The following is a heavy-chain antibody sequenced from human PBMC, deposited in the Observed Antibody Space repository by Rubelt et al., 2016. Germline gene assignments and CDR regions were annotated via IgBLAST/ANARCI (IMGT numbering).Heavy chain of an antibody. V-gene: IGHV3-48*01. J-gene: IGHJ6*02. Sequence: IYYADSVKGRFTISRDNTKNSLYLQMNSLKTEDTAVYYCTTEQYDLDYYYGMDVWGQGTTVTVSS. CDR2: I. CDR3: TTEQYDLDYYYGMDV. D-gene: IGHD3-3*01.